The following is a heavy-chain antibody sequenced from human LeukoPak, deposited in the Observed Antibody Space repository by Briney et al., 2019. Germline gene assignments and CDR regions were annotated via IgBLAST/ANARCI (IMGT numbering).Heavy chain of an antibody. J-gene: IGHJ4*02. CDR1: GGTFSSYA. CDR2: IIPIFGTA. CDR3: ARGTESHYGGNSFLGY. V-gene: IGHV1-69*13. Sequence: ASVKVSCTASGGTFSSYAISWVRQAPGQGLEWMGGIIPIFGTANYAQKFQGRVTITADESTSTAYMELSSLRSEDTAVYYCARGTESHYGGNSFLGYWGQGTLVTVSS. D-gene: IGHD4-23*01.